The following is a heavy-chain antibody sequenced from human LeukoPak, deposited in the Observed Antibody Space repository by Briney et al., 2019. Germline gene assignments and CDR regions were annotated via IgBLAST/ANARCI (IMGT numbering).Heavy chain of an antibody. CDR2: INPSSGGT. D-gene: IGHD1-20*01. V-gene: IGHV1-2*02. CDR3: ARLRRVRHNWSMLDV. J-gene: IGHJ6*02. CDR1: GYTFTGYY. Sequence: ASVKVSCKASGYTFTGYYMHWVRQAPGQGLEWMGWINPSSGGTNYAQKFQGRVTMTRDTSISTAYMELSRLRSDDTAVYYCARLRRVRHNWSMLDVWGQGTTVTVSS.